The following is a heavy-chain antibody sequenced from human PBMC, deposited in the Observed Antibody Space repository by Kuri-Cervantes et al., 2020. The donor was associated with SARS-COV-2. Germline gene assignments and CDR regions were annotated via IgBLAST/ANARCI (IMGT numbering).Heavy chain of an antibody. CDR1: GFTFSTYE. CDR2: ITGSGTTI. V-gene: IGHV3-48*03. D-gene: IGHD3-9*01. Sequence: SLKISCVASGFTFSTYEMNWVRQAPGKGLEWVSYITGSGTTIYYADSVKGRFTISRDNAKNSLYLQMNSLRAEDTAVYYCAKDDKYYDILTGYSRWETKTYYYYYGMDVWGQGTTVTVSS. J-gene: IGHJ6*02. CDR3: AKDDKYYDILTGYSRWETKTYYYYYGMDV.